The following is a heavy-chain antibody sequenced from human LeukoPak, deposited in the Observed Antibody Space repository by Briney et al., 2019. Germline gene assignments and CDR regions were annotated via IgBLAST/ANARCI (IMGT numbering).Heavy chain of an antibody. CDR2: VSYSGST. CDR1: GGSISSYY. J-gene: IGHJ6*02. V-gene: IGHV4-59*01. D-gene: IGHD7-27*01. Sequence: PSETLSLTCTVSGGSISSYYWSWIRQPPGKGLEWIGYVSYSGSTNYNPSLKSRVTISVDTSKNQFSLKLSSVTAADTAVYYCARGKLGSDYYYYYGMDVWGQGTTVTVSS. CDR3: ARGKLGSDYYYYYGMDV.